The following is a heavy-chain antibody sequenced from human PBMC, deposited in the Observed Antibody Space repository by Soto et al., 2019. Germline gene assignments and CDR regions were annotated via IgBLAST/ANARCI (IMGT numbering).Heavy chain of an antibody. CDR3: TREIPYFDS. Sequence: LRLSCATSGFTFTYFSISWVRQAPGRGLEWVGFIRSKDYGGTTEYAASVKGRFAISRDDSTGIAYLQMNSLKNEDTAVYYCTREIPYFDSWGQGTLVTVSS. CDR1: GFTFTYFS. J-gene: IGHJ4*02. V-gene: IGHV3-49*02. CDR2: IRSKDYGGTT.